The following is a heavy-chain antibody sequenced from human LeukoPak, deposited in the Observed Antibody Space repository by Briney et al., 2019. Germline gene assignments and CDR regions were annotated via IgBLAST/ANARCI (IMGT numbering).Heavy chain of an antibody. CDR2: IYYSGST. J-gene: IGHJ4*02. V-gene: IGHV4-39*07. CDR1: GGSISSSSYY. D-gene: IGHD3-10*01. Sequence: SETLSLTCTVSGGSISSSSYYWGWIRQPPGKGLEWIGSIYYSGSTYYNPSLKSRVTISVDTSKNQFSLKLSSVTAADTAVYYCARDPELLWFGELSRVLFDYWGQGTLVTVSS. CDR3: ARDPELLWFGELSRVLFDY.